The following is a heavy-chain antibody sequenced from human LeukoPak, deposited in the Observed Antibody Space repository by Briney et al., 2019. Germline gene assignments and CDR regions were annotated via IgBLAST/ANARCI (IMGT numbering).Heavy chain of an antibody. J-gene: IGHJ4*02. Sequence: GGSLRLSCAASGFTFSSYWMSWVRQAPGKGLEWVSHISDSGGKTYYADSVKGRFTISRDNSKNTLYLQMNSLKTEDTAMDYCSREGCGATGCYTNDYWGQGTLVTVSS. CDR1: GFTFSSYW. CDR2: ISDSGGKT. CDR3: SREGCGATGCYTNDY. D-gene: IGHD2-21*01. V-gene: IGHV3-23*01.